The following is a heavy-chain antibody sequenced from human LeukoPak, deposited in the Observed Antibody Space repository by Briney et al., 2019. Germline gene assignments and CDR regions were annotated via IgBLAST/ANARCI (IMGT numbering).Heavy chain of an antibody. CDR1: GGSISSGGYY. CDR2: IYHSGST. J-gene: IGHJ4*02. CDR3: ARGSITGTLDY. V-gene: IGHV4-30-2*01. Sequence: NASETLSLTCTVSGGSISSGGYYWSWIRQPPGKGLEWIGYIYHSGSTYYNPSLKSRVTISVDRSKNQFSLKLSSVTAADTAVYYCARGSITGTLDYWGQGTLVTVSS. D-gene: IGHD1-20*01.